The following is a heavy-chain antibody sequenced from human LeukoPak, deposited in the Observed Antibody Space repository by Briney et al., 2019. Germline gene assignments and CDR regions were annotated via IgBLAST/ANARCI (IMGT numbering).Heavy chain of an antibody. D-gene: IGHD3-10*01. Sequence: SQTLSLTCAVSGGSISSGGYSWSWIRQPPGKGLEWIGYIYHSGSTYYNPSLKGRVTISVDRSKNQFSLKLSSVTAADTAVYYCARGVSVTMVRGVIWGFDYWGQGTLVTVSS. CDR3: ARGVSVTMVRGVIWGFDY. J-gene: IGHJ4*02. CDR2: IYHSGST. CDR1: GGSISSGGYS. V-gene: IGHV4-30-2*01.